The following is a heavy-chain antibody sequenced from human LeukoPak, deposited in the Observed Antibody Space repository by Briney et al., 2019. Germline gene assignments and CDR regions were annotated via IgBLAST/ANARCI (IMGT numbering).Heavy chain of an antibody. CDR2: IDYSGST. CDR3: ARAAYYYDSSGYYPDAFDI. D-gene: IGHD3-22*01. J-gene: IGHJ3*02. CDR1: GGSISSGDYY. Sequence: SQTLSLTCTVSGGSISSGDYYWSWIRQRPGTGLEWIGYIDYSGSTYYNPSLKSRVTISVDTSKNQFSLKLSSVTAADTAVYYCARAAYYYDSSGYYPDAFDIWGQGTMVTVSS. V-gene: IGHV4-30-4*08.